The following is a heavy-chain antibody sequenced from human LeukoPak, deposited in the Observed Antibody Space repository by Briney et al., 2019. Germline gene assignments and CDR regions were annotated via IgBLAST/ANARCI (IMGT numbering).Heavy chain of an antibody. CDR2: INNDGSST. CDR3: ARASWGSAVVLAATASDF. D-gene: IGHD2-15*01. Sequence: GGSLRLSCAASGITFSSYWMHWVRQDPGKGLVWVSGINNDGSSTFYADSVKGRFTISSDNAKNSLYLQMNSLRAEDTAVYYCARASWGSAVVLAATASDFWGQGTLVTVSS. CDR1: GITFSSYW. J-gene: IGHJ4*02. V-gene: IGHV3-74*01.